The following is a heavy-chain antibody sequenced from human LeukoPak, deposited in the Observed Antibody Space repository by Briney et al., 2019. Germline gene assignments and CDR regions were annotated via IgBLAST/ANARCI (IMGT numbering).Heavy chain of an antibody. D-gene: IGHD3-16*01. J-gene: IGHJ6*03. CDR1: GFTFSSYS. V-gene: IGHV3-48*01. CDR3: ARRSEFGVLYYMDI. Sequence: GGSLRLSCVASGFTFSSYSMNWVRQAPGKGLEWGSYLSGSSGTIYYADSVRGRFTISRDNAKNSLYLQMNSLRAEATAVYSCARRSEFGVLYYMDIWGKGTTVTVSS. CDR2: LSGSSGTI.